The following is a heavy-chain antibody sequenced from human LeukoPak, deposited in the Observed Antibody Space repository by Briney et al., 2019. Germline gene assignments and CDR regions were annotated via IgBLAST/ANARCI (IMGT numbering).Heavy chain of an antibody. CDR3: ASVDTAMVTFDY. V-gene: IGHV4-59*11. CDR2: IYYSGST. Sequence: SETLSLTCTGSGGSISSHYWSWIRQPPGKGLEWIGYIYYSGSTNYNPSLKSRVTISVDTSKNQFSLKLSSVTAADTAVYYCASVDTAMVTFDYWGQGTLVTVSS. J-gene: IGHJ4*02. CDR1: GGSISSHY. D-gene: IGHD5-18*01.